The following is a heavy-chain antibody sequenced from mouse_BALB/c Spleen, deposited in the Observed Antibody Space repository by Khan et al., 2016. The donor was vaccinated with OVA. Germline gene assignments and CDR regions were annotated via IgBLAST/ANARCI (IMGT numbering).Heavy chain of an antibody. CDR2: ITYSGST. CDR3: ARWFAY. Sequence: EVQLQESGPGLVKPSQSLSLTCTVTGYSITSDYAWNWIRQFPGNKLEWMGYITYSGSTSYIPSLKGRISITRATSKNQFFLQLNSVTTEDTATYYCARWFAYWGQGTLVTVSA. CDR1: GYSITSDYA. V-gene: IGHV3-2*02. J-gene: IGHJ3*01.